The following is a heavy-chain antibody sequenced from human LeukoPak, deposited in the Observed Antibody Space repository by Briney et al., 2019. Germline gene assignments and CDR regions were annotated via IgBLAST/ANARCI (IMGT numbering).Heavy chain of an antibody. CDR1: GFSFSTNW. Sequence: GGSLRLSCAASGFSFSTNWMAWVRQAPGKGLEWVGNIRGDGSAKFYGGSVKGRFTISRDNSQNTLYLQMDSLRLEDTAVYYCASSHDSSGNDWGQGTLVTVSS. V-gene: IGHV3-7*01. CDR3: ASSHDSSGND. J-gene: IGHJ4*02. CDR2: IRGDGSAK. D-gene: IGHD3-22*01.